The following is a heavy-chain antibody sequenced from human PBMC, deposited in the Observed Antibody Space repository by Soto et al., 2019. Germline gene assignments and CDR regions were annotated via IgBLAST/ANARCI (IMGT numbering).Heavy chain of an antibody. CDR3: AREGGGSSGWYFRSFDL. D-gene: IGHD6-19*01. CDR1: GGTFSSYA. V-gene: IGHV1-69*12. CDR2: IIPIFGTA. J-gene: IGHJ2*01. Sequence: QVQLVQSGAEVKKPGSSVKVSCKASGGTFSSYAISWVRQAPGQGLEWMGGIIPIFGTANYAQKFQGRVTIPAXXSXSXXYRGLSSLQSEDTDVYYCAREGGGSSGWYFRSFDLWGRGTLVTVSS.